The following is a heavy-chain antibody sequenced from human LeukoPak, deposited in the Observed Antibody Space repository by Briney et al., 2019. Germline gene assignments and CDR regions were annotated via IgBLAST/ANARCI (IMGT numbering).Heavy chain of an antibody. Sequence: SETLSLTCAVYGGSFSGYYWSWIRQPPGKGLEWIGYIYYSGSTSYHPSLKSRVTLSVDTSKNQFSLKLRSVTAADTAVYFCARAGTYAIAYYYDYWGQGTLVTVSA. CDR2: IYYSGST. J-gene: IGHJ4*02. CDR3: ARAGTYAIAYYYDY. CDR1: GGSFSGYY. V-gene: IGHV4-59*01. D-gene: IGHD3-22*01.